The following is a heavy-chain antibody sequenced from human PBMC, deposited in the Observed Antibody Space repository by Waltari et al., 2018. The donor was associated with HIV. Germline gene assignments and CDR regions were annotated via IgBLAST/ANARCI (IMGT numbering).Heavy chain of an antibody. CDR3: ARDLSIAAAGADY. CDR2: IKQDGSEK. J-gene: IGHJ4*02. V-gene: IGHV3-7*01. CDR1: GFPFSDYW. D-gene: IGHD6-13*01. Sequence: EVQLVESGGGLVQPGGSLRLSCAASGFPFSDYWMSWVRQAPGKGLEWVANIKQDGSEKYYVDSVKGRFTISRDNAKNSLYLQMNSLRAEDTAVYYCARDLSIAAAGADYWGQGTLVTVSS.